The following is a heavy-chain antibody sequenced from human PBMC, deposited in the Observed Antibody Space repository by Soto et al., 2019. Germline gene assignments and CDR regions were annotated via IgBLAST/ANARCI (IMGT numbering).Heavy chain of an antibody. J-gene: IGHJ4*02. D-gene: IGHD2-8*01. CDR2: NRHKPGSETT. Sequence: PGXAVVLAGSAAAFSSSSYWMSCVHPTPGKGPQSVRPNRHKPGSETTYYAPPVTGRFTTSRDDSKNTLYLQMNSLKTEDTAVYYCAADVPVERPLIEHWGQGILVTVSS. CDR1: AFSSSSYW. V-gene: IGHV3-15*05. CDR3: AADVPVERPLIEH.